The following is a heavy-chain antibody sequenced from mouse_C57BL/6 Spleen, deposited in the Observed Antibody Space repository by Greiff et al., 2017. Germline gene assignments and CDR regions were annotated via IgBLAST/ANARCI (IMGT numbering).Heavy chain of an antibody. D-gene: IGHD2-4*01. J-gene: IGHJ3*01. CDR2: INPSSGYT. Sequence: VQLVESGAELAKPGASVKLSCKASGYTFTSYWMHWVKQRPGQGLEWIGYINPSSGYTKYNQKFKDKATLTADKSSSTAYMQLSSLTYEDSAVYYCARGNDYDGAWFAYWGQGTLVTVSA. V-gene: IGHV1-7*01. CDR3: ARGNDYDGAWFAY. CDR1: GYTFTSYW.